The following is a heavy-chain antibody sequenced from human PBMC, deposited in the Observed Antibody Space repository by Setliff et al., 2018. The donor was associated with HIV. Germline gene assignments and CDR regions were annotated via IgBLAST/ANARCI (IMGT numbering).Heavy chain of an antibody. V-gene: IGHV4-59*08. D-gene: IGHD3-22*01. J-gene: IGHJ3*02. CDR2: IHYSGTS. CDR3: ARSRIRGYYDTSPAMAFDI. CDR1: GDLINNHN. Sequence: PSETLSLTCTVSGDLINNHNWNWIRQSPEKGLEWLGNIHYSGTSNYNSSLKSRIVISLDTSNKQFSLHFYSVTAADTAVYYCARSRIRGYYDTSPAMAFDIWGQGTMVTVSS.